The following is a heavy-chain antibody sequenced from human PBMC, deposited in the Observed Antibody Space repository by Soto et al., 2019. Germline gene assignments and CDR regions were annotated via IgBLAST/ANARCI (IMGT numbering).Heavy chain of an antibody. V-gene: IGHV3-7*01. D-gene: IGHD2-15*01. CDR2: IKDDGSEK. J-gene: IGHJ4*02. Sequence: VQLVESGGGLVQPGGSHRLSCAASGFTFSGYWMTWARQAPGKGLEWVAQIKDDGSEKFYVDSVKSRFTISRDNADNLLYLEMNSLRDEDTAVYFSARDGYCSGGRCYRRNDYWGQGTLVIVSS. CDR3: ARDGYCSGGRCYRRNDY. CDR1: GFTFSGYW.